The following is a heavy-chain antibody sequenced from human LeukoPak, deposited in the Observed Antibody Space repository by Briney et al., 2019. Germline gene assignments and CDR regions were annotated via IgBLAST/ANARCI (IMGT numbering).Heavy chain of an antibody. J-gene: IGHJ5*02. CDR2: IWNDGSYE. CDR1: GFIFSNYG. CDR3: AKPTWGSGSFLIDL. V-gene: IGHV3-33*06. D-gene: IGHD1-26*01. Sequence: PGRALRLSCAASGFIFSNYGMHWVRQAPGRGLEWVAVIWNDGSYEHYTDSVKGRFTISRDNSKNTLFLQLNSLRPEDTAVYYCAKPTWGSGSFLIDLWGQGTLVTVSS.